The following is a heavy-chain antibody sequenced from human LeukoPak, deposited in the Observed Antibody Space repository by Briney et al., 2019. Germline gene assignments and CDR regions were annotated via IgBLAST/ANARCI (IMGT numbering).Heavy chain of an antibody. D-gene: IGHD7-27*01. CDR1: GGSISSGGYY. J-gene: IGHJ4*02. CDR3: ARGRRQQGIDY. V-gene: IGHV4-39*07. Sequence: PSETLSLTCTVSGGSISSGGYYWSWIRQPPGKGLEWIGEINHSGSTNYNPSLKSRVTISVDTSKNQFSLKLSSVTAADAAVYYCARGRRQQGIDYWGQGTLVTVSS. CDR2: INHSGST.